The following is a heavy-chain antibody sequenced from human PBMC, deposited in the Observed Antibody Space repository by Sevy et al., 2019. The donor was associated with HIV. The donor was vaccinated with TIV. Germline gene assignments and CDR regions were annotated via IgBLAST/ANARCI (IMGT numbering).Heavy chain of an antibody. V-gene: IGHV4-34*01. CDR2: ISHGGSP. D-gene: IGHD3-10*01. Sequence: SETLSLTCAVYGGPVSGYYWSWMRQSPEKELEWIGEISHGGSPIYNPSLRSRVTISLDMSTRQMSLKMNSVTAADAATYYCALEAGISGSGTARGVFDTWGQGTVVTVSS. J-gene: IGHJ4*02. CDR1: GGPVSGYY. CDR3: ALEAGISGSGTARGVFDT.